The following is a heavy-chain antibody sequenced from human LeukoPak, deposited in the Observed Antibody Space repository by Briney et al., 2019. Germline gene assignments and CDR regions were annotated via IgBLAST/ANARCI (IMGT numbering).Heavy chain of an antibody. CDR2: IYYSGST. V-gene: IGHV4-59*01. Sequence: PSETLSLTCTVSGGSISSYYWSWIRQPPGKGLEWIGYIYYSGSTNYNPSLKSRVTISVDTSKNQFSLKLNSVTAADTAVYYCARVVAAAVVDYWGQGTLVTVSS. CDR3: ARVVAAAVVDY. D-gene: IGHD6-13*01. CDR1: GGSISSYY. J-gene: IGHJ4*02.